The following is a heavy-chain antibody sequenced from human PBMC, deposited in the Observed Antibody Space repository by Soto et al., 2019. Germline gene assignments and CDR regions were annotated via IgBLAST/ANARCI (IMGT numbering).Heavy chain of an antibody. V-gene: IGHV4-31*03. D-gene: IGHD3-22*01. CDR2: IYYSGST. CDR1: GGSISSGGYY. Sequence: QVQLQESGPGLVKPSQTLSLTCTVSGGSISSGGYYWSWIRQHPGKGLEWIGYIYYSGSTYYNPSLKSRVTISVDTSKNQFSLKLSSVTAADTAVYYCARSGGGDSSGYSHFSWYFDYWGQGTLVTVSS. J-gene: IGHJ4*02. CDR3: ARSGGGDSSGYSHFSWYFDY.